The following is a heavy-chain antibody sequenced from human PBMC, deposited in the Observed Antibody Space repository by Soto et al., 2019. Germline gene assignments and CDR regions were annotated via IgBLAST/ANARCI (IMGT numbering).Heavy chain of an antibody. Sequence: SLTCSVSGGSISSSFWSWIRQPPGKELEWIGYISYSGSTTYNPSLKSRLTLSVDTSKNQFSLRVASVTAADTAVYYCARGHRAMEYYYYYGMDDWGQGTTVTASS. CDR1: GGSISSSF. CDR2: ISYSGST. V-gene: IGHV4-59*01. J-gene: IGHJ6*02. D-gene: IGHD5-18*01. CDR3: ARGHRAMEYYYYYGMDD.